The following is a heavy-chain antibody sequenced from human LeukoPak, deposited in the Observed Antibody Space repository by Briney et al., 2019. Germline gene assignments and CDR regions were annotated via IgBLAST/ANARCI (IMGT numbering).Heavy chain of an antibody. Sequence: GASVKVSCKASGGTFSSYAISWVRQAPGQGLEWMGRVIPILGIANYAQKFQGRVTITADKSTSTAYMELSSLRSEDTAVYYCATRSYSSSWYGDYYYYYGMDVWGQGTTVTVSS. CDR3: ATRSYSSSWYGDYYYYYGMDV. D-gene: IGHD6-13*01. J-gene: IGHJ6*02. CDR1: GGTFSSYA. CDR2: VIPILGIA. V-gene: IGHV1-69*04.